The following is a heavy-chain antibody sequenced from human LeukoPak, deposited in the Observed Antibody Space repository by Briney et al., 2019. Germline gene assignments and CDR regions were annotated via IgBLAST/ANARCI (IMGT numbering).Heavy chain of an antibody. CDR3: ARASYDFWSGYYSGPYYYGMDV. Sequence: ASVKVSCKASRYTFTSYDINWVRQATGQGLEWMGWMNPNSGNTGYAQKFQGRVTMTRNTSISTAYMELSSLRSEDTAVYYCARASYDFWSGYYSGPYYYGMDVWGQGTTVTVSS. V-gene: IGHV1-8*01. CDR1: RYTFTSYD. J-gene: IGHJ6*02. CDR2: MNPNSGNT. D-gene: IGHD3-3*01.